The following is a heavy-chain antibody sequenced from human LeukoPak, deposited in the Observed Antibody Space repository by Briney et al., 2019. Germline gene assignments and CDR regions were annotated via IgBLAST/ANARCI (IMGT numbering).Heavy chain of an antibody. D-gene: IGHD3-3*01. CDR1: GFTFSNAW. CDR3: ARGWAYYDFWSGSSSGYMDV. J-gene: IGHJ6*03. V-gene: IGHV3-15*01. CDR2: IKSKTNGGTT. Sequence: GGSLRLSCAASGFTFSNAWMSWVRQAPGKGLEWVGRIKSKTNGGTTDYAAPVKGRFTISRDDSKNTLYLQMNSLRAEDTAVYYCARGWAYYDFWSGSSSGYMDVWGKGTTVTVSS.